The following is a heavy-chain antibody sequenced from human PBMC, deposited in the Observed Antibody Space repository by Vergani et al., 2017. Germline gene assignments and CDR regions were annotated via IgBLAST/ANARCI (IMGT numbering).Heavy chain of an antibody. D-gene: IGHD3-16*01. CDR3: SKDDDDIWGSPVIDF. CDR1: GFPFSSNA. CDR2: ISGSGGST. Sequence: EVQLLESGGGLVQPGGSLRLSCAASGFPFSSNAMSWVRQAPGKGLEWVSDISGSGGSTYYADSVKGQFTITRDNSKNTLYLQMNSLRAEVTAGYYCSKDDDDIWGSPVIDFWGQGTLVTVSS. V-gene: IGHV3-23*01. J-gene: IGHJ4*02.